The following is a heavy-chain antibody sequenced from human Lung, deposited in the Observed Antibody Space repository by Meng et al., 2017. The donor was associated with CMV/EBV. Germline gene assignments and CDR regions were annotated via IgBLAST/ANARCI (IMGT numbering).Heavy chain of an antibody. V-gene: IGHV1-2*02. CDR3: ARDRVVPSLYYHYYFGLDV. J-gene: IGHJ6*02. Sequence: SXXVSXKASGYLFTGFYMHWVRQAPGQGLEWMGWINPNTGGTNYAQKFQGRVTMARDTSIRTAYMELSRLRSDDTAVYYCARDRVVPSLYYHYYFGLDVWGLGTTVTVSS. D-gene: IGHD2-15*01. CDR1: GYLFTGFY. CDR2: INPNTGGT.